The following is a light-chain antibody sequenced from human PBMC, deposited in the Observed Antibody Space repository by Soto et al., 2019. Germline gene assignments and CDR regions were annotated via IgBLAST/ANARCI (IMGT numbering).Light chain of an antibody. Sequence: PASISCQSSQSLLHSDGKTYLYWYLQKPGQSPQLQIYEVSSRFSGVPDRFSGSGSGTEFTLTISSLQSEDFADYSCQQYNDWPPAFGQGTKVDI. CDR2: EVS. V-gene: IGKV2-29*01. J-gene: IGKJ1*01. CDR3: QQYNDWPPA. CDR1: QSLLHSDGKTY.